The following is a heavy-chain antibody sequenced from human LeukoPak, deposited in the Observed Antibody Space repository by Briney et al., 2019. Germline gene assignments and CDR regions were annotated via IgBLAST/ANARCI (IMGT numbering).Heavy chain of an antibody. J-gene: IGHJ6*03. V-gene: IGHV4-61*08. CDR1: GGSISSGDYY. CDR3: ARGLAARTRKYYYYYYMDV. Sequence: KASETLSLTCTVSGGSISSGDYYWSWIRQPPGKGLEWIGYIYYSGSTNYNPSLKSRVTISVDTSKNQFSLKLSSVTAADTAVYYCARGLAARTRKYYYYYYMDVWGKGTTVTVSS. CDR2: IYYSGST. D-gene: IGHD6-13*01.